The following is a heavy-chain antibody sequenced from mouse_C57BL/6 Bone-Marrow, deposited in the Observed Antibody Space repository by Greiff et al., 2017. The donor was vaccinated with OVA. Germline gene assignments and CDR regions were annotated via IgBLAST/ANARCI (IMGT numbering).Heavy chain of an antibody. CDR2: ISYDGSN. D-gene: IGHD2-3*01. CDR1: GYSITSGYY. V-gene: IGHV3-6*01. Sequence: EVKLVESGPGLVKPSQSLSLTCSVTGYSITSGYYWNWIRQFPGNKLEWMGYISYDGSNNYNPSLKNRISITRDTSKNQFFLKLNSVTTEDTATYYCARDNGYYGWGQGTLVTVSA. CDR3: ARDNGYYG. J-gene: IGHJ3*01.